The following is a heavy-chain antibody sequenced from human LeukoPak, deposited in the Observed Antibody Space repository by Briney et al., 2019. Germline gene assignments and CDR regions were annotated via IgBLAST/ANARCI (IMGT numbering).Heavy chain of an antibody. V-gene: IGHV4-59*01. D-gene: IGHD5-18*01. CDR3: ARIVPYNYGYVDY. CDR2: IYYSGST. Sequence: SETLSLTCTVSGGSINNYYWSWIRQPPGQGLEWIGYIYYSGSTNYNPSLKSRVSISVDTSKNQFSLKLSSVTAADTAVYYCARIVPYNYGYVDYWGQGTLVTVSS. J-gene: IGHJ4*02. CDR1: GGSINNYY.